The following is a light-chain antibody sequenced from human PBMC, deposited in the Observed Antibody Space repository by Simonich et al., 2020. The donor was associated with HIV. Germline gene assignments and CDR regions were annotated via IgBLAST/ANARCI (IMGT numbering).Light chain of an antibody. J-gene: IGLJ2*01. CDR2: EVT. CDR1: SSDVGGYNY. V-gene: IGLV2-8*01. CDR3: SSYAGSNSVV. Sequence: QSALTQPPSASGSPGQSVTISCTRTSSDVGGYNYVSWYQQHPGKAPKLMIYEVTQRPSGGPDRFSGSKSGNTASLTVSGLQAEDEADYYCSSYAGSNSVVFGGGTKLTAL.